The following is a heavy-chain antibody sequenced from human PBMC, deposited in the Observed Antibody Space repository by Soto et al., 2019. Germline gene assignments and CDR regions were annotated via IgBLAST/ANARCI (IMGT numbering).Heavy chain of an antibody. D-gene: IGHD6-13*01. Sequence: SGPTLVNPTQTLTLTCTFSGFSLSTSGVGVGWIRQPPGKALEWLALIYWNDDKRYSPSLKSRLTITKDTSKNQVVLTVTNMDPVDTATYYCAHRPKYSSSWHYFDYWGQGTLVTVSS. V-gene: IGHV2-5*01. CDR3: AHRPKYSSSWHYFDY. J-gene: IGHJ4*02. CDR1: GFSLSTSGVG. CDR2: IYWNDDK.